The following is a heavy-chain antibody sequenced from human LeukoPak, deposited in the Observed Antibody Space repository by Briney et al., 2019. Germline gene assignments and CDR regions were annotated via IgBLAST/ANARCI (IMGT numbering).Heavy chain of an antibody. CDR2: IKQDGSEK. Sequence: KSGGSLRLSCAASGFTFSDYYMSWVRQAPGKGLEWVANIKQDGSEKYYVDSVKGRFTISRDNAKNSLYLQMNSLRAEDTAVYYCARDRSPFYYDSSGYYIYWGREPWSPSPQ. CDR1: GFTFSDYY. CDR3: ARDRSPFYYDSSGYYIY. D-gene: IGHD3-22*01. V-gene: IGHV3-7*01. J-gene: IGHJ4*02.